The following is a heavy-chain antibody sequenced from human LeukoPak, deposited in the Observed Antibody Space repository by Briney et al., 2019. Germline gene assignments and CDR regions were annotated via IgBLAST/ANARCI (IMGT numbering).Heavy chain of an antibody. V-gene: IGHV4-30-4*01. Sequence: SQTLSLTCTVSGGSISSGDYYWSWIRQPPGKGLEWIGYIYYSGSTYYNPSLKSRVTISVDTSKNQISLKLSSVTAADTAVYYCARDHYGSGSSTYYYYYYGMDVWGQGTTVTVSS. CDR2: IYYSGST. D-gene: IGHD3-10*01. J-gene: IGHJ6*02. CDR3: ARDHYGSGSSTYYYYYYGMDV. CDR1: GGSISSGDYY.